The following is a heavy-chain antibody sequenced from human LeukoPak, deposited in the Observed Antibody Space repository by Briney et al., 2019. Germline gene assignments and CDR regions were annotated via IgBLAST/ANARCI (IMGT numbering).Heavy chain of an antibody. Sequence: GGSLRLSCAASGFTFGNYWMSWVRQAPGKGLEWVANIHKDGSETYFVDSVKGRFTMSRDNAENSLYLQMNSLRAEDTAVYYCARDLYRIVVVPHYFDYWGQGTLVTVSS. CDR3: ARDLYRIVVVPHYFDY. D-gene: IGHD3-22*01. V-gene: IGHV3-7*01. CDR2: IHKDGSET. J-gene: IGHJ4*02. CDR1: GFTFGNYW.